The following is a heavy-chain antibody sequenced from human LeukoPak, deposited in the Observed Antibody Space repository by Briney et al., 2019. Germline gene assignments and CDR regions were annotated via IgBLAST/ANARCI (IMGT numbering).Heavy chain of an antibody. CDR3: ARDPGDGFDY. J-gene: IGHJ4*02. D-gene: IGHD4-17*01. CDR1: GHTFTSYG. Sequence: ASVKVSCKASGHTFTSYGISWVRQAPGQGLEWMGWINTYNGNTKYVQKLQGRVTMTTDTSTSTAYMELRSLRSDDTAVYYCARDPGDGFDYWGQGTLVTVSS. CDR2: INTYNGNT. V-gene: IGHV1-18*01.